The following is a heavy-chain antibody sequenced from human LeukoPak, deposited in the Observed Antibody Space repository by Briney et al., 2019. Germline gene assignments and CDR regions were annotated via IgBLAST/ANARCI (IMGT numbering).Heavy chain of an antibody. CDR3: ARDVPYCSSTSCPFDY. J-gene: IGHJ4*02. V-gene: IGHV3-21*01. D-gene: IGHD2-2*01. CDR2: ISSSSSYI. CDR1: GFTFSSYS. Sequence: GGSLRLSCAASGFTFSSYSMNWVRQAPGKGLEWVSSISSSSSYIYYADSVKGRFTISRDNAKNSLYLQMNSLRAEDTAVYYCARDVPYCSSTSCPFDYWGQGTLVTGSS.